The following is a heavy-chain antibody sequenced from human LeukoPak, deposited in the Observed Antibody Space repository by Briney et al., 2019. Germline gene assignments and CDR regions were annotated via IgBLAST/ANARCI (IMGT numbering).Heavy chain of an antibody. Sequence: GGSLRLSCAASGFTFEKHGMSWVRQVPGKGLEWVSGLNWNGGSTGYADSVKGRFTISRDNAKNSLYLQMNSLRAEDTAVYYCAREYGSLDYWGQGTLVTVSS. V-gene: IGHV3-20*04. CDR2: LNWNGGST. CDR3: AREYGSLDY. J-gene: IGHJ4*02. D-gene: IGHD4-17*01. CDR1: GFTFEKHG.